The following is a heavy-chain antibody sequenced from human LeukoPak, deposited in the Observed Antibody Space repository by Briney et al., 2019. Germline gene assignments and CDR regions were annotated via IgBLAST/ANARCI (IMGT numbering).Heavy chain of an antibody. V-gene: IGHV3-53*01. D-gene: IGHD3-10*01. CDR1: GFSFSSYW. CDR2: IYGGGGT. CDR3: ARDRAQID. J-gene: IGHJ4*02. Sequence: GGSLRLSCEASGFSFSSYWMHWVRQAPGKGLVWVSLIYGGGGTNYADSVKGRFTISRDNSKNTLYLQMNSLRAEDTAVYYCARDRAQIDWGQGTLVTVSS.